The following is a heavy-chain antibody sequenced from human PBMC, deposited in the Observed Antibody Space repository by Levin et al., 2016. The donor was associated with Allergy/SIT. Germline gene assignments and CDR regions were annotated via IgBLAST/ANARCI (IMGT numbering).Heavy chain of an antibody. D-gene: IGHD6-19*01. Sequence: VRQAPGKGLEWVSGINWNGGSTGYADSVKGRFTISRDNAKNSLYLQMNSLRAEDTALYYCARTVGGSGWPLVEYYFDYWGQGTLVTVSS. CDR3: ARTVGGSGWPLVEYYFDY. V-gene: IGHV3-20*03. J-gene: IGHJ4*02. CDR2: INWNGGST.